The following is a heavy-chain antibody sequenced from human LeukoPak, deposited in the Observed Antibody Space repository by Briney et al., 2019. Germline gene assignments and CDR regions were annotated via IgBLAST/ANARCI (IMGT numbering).Heavy chain of an antibody. D-gene: IGHD5-18*01. Sequence: PGRSLRLSCATSGFTFDDYAMHWVRQAPGKGLEWVSGIGWNSGIIGYADSVKGRFTTSRDNAKNSLYLQMNSLRPEDTALYYCTKDSVAMVTTSDYWGQGTLVTVSS. CDR3: TKDSVAMVTTSDY. V-gene: IGHV3-9*01. CDR2: IGWNSGII. CDR1: GFTFDDYA. J-gene: IGHJ4*02.